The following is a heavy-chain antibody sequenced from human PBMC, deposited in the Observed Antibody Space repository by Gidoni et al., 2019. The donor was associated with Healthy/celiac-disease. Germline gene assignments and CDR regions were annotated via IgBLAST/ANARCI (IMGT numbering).Heavy chain of an antibody. V-gene: IGHV3-23*01. CDR1: GFTFSSYA. CDR3: AKDQGSGSYYDYFDY. J-gene: IGHJ4*02. CDR2: ISGSGGST. D-gene: IGHD1-26*01. Sequence: VQLLESGGGLVQPGGSLRLSCAASGFTFSSYAMSWVRQAPGKGLEWVSAISGSGGSTYYADSVKGRFTISRDKSKNTLYLQMNSLRAEDTAVYYCAKDQGSGSYYDYFDYWGQGTLVTVSS.